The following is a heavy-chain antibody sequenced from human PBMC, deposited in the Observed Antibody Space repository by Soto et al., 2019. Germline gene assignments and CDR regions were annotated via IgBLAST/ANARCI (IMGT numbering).Heavy chain of an antibody. Sequence: PSETLSLTCTVSGGSISSYYWSWIRQPPGKGLEWIGYIYYSGSTNYNPSLKSRVTISVDTSKNQFSLKLSSVTAADTAVYYCARQVASSNDILTGYSIDYWGQGTLVTAPQ. V-gene: IGHV4-59*08. CDR2: IYYSGST. CDR3: ARQVASSNDILTGYSIDY. CDR1: GGSISSYY. J-gene: IGHJ4*02. D-gene: IGHD3-9*01.